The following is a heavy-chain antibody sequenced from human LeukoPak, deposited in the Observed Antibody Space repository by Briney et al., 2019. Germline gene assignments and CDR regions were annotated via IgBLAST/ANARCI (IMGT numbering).Heavy chain of an antibody. J-gene: IGHJ4*02. CDR3: ARGSTSDWPLDH. D-gene: IGHD2-2*01. V-gene: IGHV1-3*01. CDR1: GYTFGDYA. CDR2: IDAGNGDT. Sequence: VASVKVSCKASGYTFGDYAMHWVRQAPGQRIEWMGWIDAGNGDTRYSQKFQGRVTITRDTSASTAYIELRSLRSEDTAMYYCARGSTSDWPLDHWGQETLVTISS.